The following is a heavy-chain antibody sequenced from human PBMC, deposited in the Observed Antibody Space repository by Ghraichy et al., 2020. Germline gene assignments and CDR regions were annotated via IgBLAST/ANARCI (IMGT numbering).Heavy chain of an antibody. D-gene: IGHD4-23*01. CDR2: IYSGGST. Sequence: GESLNISCAASGFTVSRNYMSWVRQAPGKGLEWVSFIYSGGSTYYADSVKGRFIISRDNSKNTLYLQMSSLRAEDTAMYYCARDYGGNSGWGQGTLVTVSS. CDR3: ARDYGGNSG. J-gene: IGHJ4*02. CDR1: GFTVSRNY. V-gene: IGHV3-66*01.